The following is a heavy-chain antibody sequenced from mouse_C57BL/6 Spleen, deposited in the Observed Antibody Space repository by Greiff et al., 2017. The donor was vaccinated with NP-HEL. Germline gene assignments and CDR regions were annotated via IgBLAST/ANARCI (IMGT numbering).Heavy chain of an antibody. V-gene: IGHV1-69*01. D-gene: IGHD2-4*01. CDR3: AGGDDYDWFAY. J-gene: IGHJ3*01. CDR2: IDPSDSYT. CDR1: GYTFTSYW. Sequence: QVQLQQPGAELVMPGASVKLSCKASGYTFTSYWMHWVKQRPGQGLEWIGEIDPSDSYTNYNQKFKGKSTLTVDKSSSTAYMQLSSLTSEDSAVYYCAGGDDYDWFAYWGQGTLVTVSA.